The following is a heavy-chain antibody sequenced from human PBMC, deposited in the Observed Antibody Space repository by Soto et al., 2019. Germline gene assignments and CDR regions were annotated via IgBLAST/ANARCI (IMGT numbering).Heavy chain of an antibody. D-gene: IGHD2-21*01. V-gene: IGHV3-53*01. J-gene: IGHJ4*02. CDR2: IYSGGST. CDR3: ATGRDGDFYYSGY. CDR1: GFTFSRNT. Sequence: GGSLRLSCVTSGFTFSRNTMNWVRQAPGKGLEWVSLIYSGGSTYYADSVKGRFTISRDNSKNTLYLQMDSLRADDTAVYYCATGRDGDFYYSGYWGQGTLVTVSS.